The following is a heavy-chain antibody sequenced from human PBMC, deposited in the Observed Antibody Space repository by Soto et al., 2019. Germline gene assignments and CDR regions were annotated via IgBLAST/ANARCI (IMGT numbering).Heavy chain of an antibody. Sequence: SETLSLTCTVSGASINNYYWSWIRQPPGKGLEWIGYIYYSGSTNYNPSLNSRVTISVDTSKNQFSLKLSSVTAADTAVYYCAIIRNIANWFDPSGQATLVTVSS. J-gene: IGHJ5*02. CDR3: AIIRNIANWFDP. CDR2: IYYSGST. CDR1: GASINNYY. V-gene: IGHV4-59*01. D-gene: IGHD6-13*01.